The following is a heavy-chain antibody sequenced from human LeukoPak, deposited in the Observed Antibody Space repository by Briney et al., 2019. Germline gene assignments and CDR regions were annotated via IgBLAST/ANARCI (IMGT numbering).Heavy chain of an antibody. CDR2: INPSGGST. CDR3: ARDPPRRAGAVAGTRGWGYFDY. J-gene: IGHJ4*02. CDR1: GYTFTSYY. Sequence: GASVKVSCKASGYTFTSYYMHWVRQAPGQGLEWMGIINPSGGSTSYAQKFQGRVTMTRDTSTSTVYMELSSLRSEDTAVYYCARDPPRRAGAVAGTRGWGYFDYWGQGTLVTVSS. V-gene: IGHV1-46*01. D-gene: IGHD6-19*01.